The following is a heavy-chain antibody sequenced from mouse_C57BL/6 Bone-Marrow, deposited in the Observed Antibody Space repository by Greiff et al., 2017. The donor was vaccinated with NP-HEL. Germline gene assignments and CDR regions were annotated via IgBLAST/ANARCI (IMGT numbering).Heavy chain of an antibody. V-gene: IGHV1-64*01. Sequence: QVQLQQPGAELVKPGASVKLSCKASGYTFTSYWMHWVKQRPGQGLEWIGMIHPNSGSTNYNEKFKSKATLTVDKSSSTAYMQLSILTSEDSAVYYCARSKTILWYFDVWGTGTTVTVSS. CDR3: ARSKTILWYFDV. CDR1: GYTFTSYW. CDR2: IHPNSGST. J-gene: IGHJ1*03.